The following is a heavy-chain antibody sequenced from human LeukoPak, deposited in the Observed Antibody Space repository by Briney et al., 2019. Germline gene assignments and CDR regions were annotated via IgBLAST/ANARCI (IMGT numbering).Heavy chain of an antibody. Sequence: SETLSLTCTVSGGSVSSYYWSWIRQPPGKGLEWIGYIYYSGSTNYNPSLKSRVTISVDTSKNQFSLKLSSVTAADTAVYYCARTGADYFDYWGQGTLVTVSS. CDR3: ARTGADYFDY. CDR2: IYYSGST. CDR1: GGSVSSYY. D-gene: IGHD1-14*01. V-gene: IGHV4-59*02. J-gene: IGHJ4*02.